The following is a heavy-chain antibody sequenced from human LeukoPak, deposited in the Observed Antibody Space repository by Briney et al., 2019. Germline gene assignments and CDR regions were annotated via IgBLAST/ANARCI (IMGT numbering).Heavy chain of an antibody. CDR2: ISAYNGNT. Sequence: ASVKVSCKASGYTFTSYGISWVRQAPGQGLEWMGWISAYNGNTNYAQKLQGRVTMTTDTSTSTVYMELRSLRSDDTAVYYCARSPGPYYYYGMDVWGQGTTVTVSS. V-gene: IGHV1-18*01. CDR1: GYTFTSYG. J-gene: IGHJ6*02. CDR3: ARSPGPYYYYGMDV.